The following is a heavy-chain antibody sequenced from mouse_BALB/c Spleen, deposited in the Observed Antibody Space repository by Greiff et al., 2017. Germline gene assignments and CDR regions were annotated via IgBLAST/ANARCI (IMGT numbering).Heavy chain of an antibody. CDR2: IWGDGST. Sequence: VKLMESGPGLVAPSQSLSITCTVSGFSLTGYGVNWVRQPPGKGLEWLGMIWGDGSTDYNSALKSRLSISKDNSKSQVFLKMNSLQTDDTAMYYCASLTTVVARGFAYWGQGTLVTVSA. D-gene: IGHD1-1*01. CDR3: ASLTTVVARGFAY. CDR1: GFSLTGYG. V-gene: IGHV2-6-7*01. J-gene: IGHJ3*01.